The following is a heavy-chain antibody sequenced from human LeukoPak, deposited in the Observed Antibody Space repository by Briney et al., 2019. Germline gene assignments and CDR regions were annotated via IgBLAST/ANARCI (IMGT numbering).Heavy chain of an antibody. J-gene: IGHJ4*02. CDR1: GFTFSSYS. D-gene: IGHD1-26*01. CDR3: ARVSSMGAVYYFDY. Sequence: GGSLRLSCAASGFTFSSYSMNWVRQAPGKGLEWVSSISSSSSYIYYADSVKGRFTISRDNAKNSLYLQMNSLRAEDTAVYYCARVSSMGAVYYFDYWGQGTLVTVS. V-gene: IGHV3-21*01. CDR2: ISSSSSYI.